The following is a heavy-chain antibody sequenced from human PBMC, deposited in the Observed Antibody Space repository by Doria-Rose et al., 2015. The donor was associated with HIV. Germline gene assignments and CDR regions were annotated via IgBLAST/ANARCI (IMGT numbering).Heavy chain of an antibody. J-gene: IGHJ4*02. CDR3: VRDGDHYDFDF. V-gene: IGHV3-74*01. CDR2: IKSDGSWK. CDR1: GFTFSPYW. Sequence: ESGGGLVQPGGSLRLSCAASGFTFSPYWMHWVRQTPGKGLVWVSRIKSDGSWKNYADSVKGRFTISRDNAKNMVFLQMNSLRVEDTAVYYCVRDGDHYDFDFWGQGTLVTVSS. D-gene: IGHD5-12*01.